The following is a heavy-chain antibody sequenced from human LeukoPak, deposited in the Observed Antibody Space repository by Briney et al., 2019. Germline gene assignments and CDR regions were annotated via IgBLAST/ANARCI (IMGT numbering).Heavy chain of an antibody. CDR1: GGSINNYY. J-gene: IGHJ4*02. CDR2: IYYSGTT. Sequence: SETLSLTCTVSGGSINNYYWSWIRQPPGKGLEWIGYIYYSGTTNFNPSLKSRVTISVDTSKNQFSLRLSSVAAADTAVYYCARDSTPYGHSGYWGQGTLVTVSP. D-gene: IGHD4-17*01. CDR3: ARDSTPYGHSGY. V-gene: IGHV4-59*01.